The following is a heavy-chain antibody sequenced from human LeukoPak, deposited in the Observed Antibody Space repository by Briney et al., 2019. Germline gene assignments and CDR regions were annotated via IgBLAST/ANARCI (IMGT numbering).Heavy chain of an antibody. CDR2: IRQDGSEK. CDR1: GFTLSGYW. V-gene: IGHV3-7*01. Sequence: GGSLRLPCVGSGFTLSGYWMNWVRQAPGKGLEWVANIRQDGSEKYHVDSVKGRFTISRDNAKNSLYLQMNSLTADDTAVYYCAGQWLSPFDYWGQGTLVTVSS. CDR3: AGQWLSPFDY. D-gene: IGHD6-19*01. J-gene: IGHJ4*02.